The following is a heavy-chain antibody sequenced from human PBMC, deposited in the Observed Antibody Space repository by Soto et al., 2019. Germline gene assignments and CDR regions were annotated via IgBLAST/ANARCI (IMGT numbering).Heavy chain of an antibody. CDR1: GFTFSSYA. J-gene: IGHJ4*02. V-gene: IGHV3-23*01. CDR2: ISGSGGST. Sequence: PGGSLRLSCAASGFTFSSYAMSWVRQAPGKGLEWVSAISGSGGSTYYADSVKGRFTISRDNSKNTLYLQMNSLRAEDTAVYYCAKSGTGYSSSWSASPFGDYWGQGTLVTVSS. D-gene: IGHD6-13*01. CDR3: AKSGTGYSSSWSASPFGDY.